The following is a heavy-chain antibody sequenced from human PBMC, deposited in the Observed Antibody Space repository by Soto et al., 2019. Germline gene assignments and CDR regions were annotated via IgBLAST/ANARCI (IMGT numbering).Heavy chain of an antibody. CDR2: INSDGSST. D-gene: IGHD1-26*01. Sequence: PGGFLRLSCAASGFTFSSYWMHWVRQAPGKGLVWVSRINSDGSSTSYADSVKGRFTISRDNAKNTLYLQMNSLRAEDTAVYYCARGGRLNWYFDLWGRGTLVTVSS. CDR1: GFTFSSYW. CDR3: ARGGRLNWYFDL. V-gene: IGHV3-74*01. J-gene: IGHJ2*01.